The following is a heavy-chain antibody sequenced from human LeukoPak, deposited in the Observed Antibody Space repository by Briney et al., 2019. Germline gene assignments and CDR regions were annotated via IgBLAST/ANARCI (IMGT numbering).Heavy chain of an antibody. Sequence: GGPLRLSCAASGFTFSSYWMSWVRQAPGKGLEWVANIKQDGSEKYYVDSVKGRFTISRDNAKNSLYLQMNSLRAEDTAVYYCAREGYDILTGPFDYWGQGTLVTVSS. V-gene: IGHV3-7*01. CDR1: GFTFSSYW. CDR2: IKQDGSEK. D-gene: IGHD3-9*01. CDR3: AREGYDILTGPFDY. J-gene: IGHJ4*02.